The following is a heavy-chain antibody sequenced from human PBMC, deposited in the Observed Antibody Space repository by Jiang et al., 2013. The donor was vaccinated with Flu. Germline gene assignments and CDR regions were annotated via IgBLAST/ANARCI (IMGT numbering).Heavy chain of an antibody. D-gene: IGHD5-24*01. CDR2: ISAYNGNT. J-gene: IGHJ6*02. Sequence: CGAEVKKPGASVKVSCKASGYTFTSYGISWVRQAPGQGLEWMGWISAYNGNTNYAQKLQGRVTMTTDTSTSTAYIELRSLRSDDTAVYYCARDEGYNSFADYYGMDVVGPRDHGHRLL. CDR1: GYTFTSYG. V-gene: IGHV1-18*01. CDR3: ARDEGYNSFADYYGMDV.